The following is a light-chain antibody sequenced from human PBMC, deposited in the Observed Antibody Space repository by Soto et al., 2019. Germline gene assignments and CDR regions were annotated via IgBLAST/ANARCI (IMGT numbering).Light chain of an antibody. Sequence: EIVLKQSPSTLALSPGERATLSCRASQSVSSSYLAWYQQKPGQAPRLLISGASSRATGIPDRFSGSGSGTDFTLTISRLEPEDVAVYYCQQYGSSAWTFGQGTKVEIK. CDR3: QQYGSSAWT. CDR1: QSVSSSY. V-gene: IGKV3-20*01. CDR2: GAS. J-gene: IGKJ1*01.